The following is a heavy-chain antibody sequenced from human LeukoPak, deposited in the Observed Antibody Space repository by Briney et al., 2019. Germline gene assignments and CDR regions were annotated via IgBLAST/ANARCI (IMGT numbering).Heavy chain of an antibody. Sequence: GGSLRLSCAASGFTFSSYSMNWVRQAPGKGLEWVSSISSSSSYIYYADSVKGRFTISRDNAKNSLYLQMNSLRAEDTAVYYCACQYYDFWSGYSTNFDYWGQGTLVTVSS. D-gene: IGHD3-3*01. CDR3: ACQYYDFWSGYSTNFDY. V-gene: IGHV3-21*01. CDR2: ISSSSSYI. CDR1: GFTFSSYS. J-gene: IGHJ4*02.